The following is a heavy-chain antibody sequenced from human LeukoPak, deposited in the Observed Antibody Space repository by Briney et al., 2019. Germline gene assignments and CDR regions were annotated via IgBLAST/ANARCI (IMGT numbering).Heavy chain of an antibody. Sequence: NASETLSLTCAVSGYSISSGYYWGWIRQPPGKGLEWIGSIYHSGGTYYNPSLKSRVTISVDTSKNQFSLKLSSVTAADTAAYYCARGFGEKFDYWGQGTLVTVSS. V-gene: IGHV4-38-2*01. J-gene: IGHJ4*02. CDR2: IYHSGGT. CDR1: GYSISSGYY. D-gene: IGHD4-17*01. CDR3: ARGFGEKFDY.